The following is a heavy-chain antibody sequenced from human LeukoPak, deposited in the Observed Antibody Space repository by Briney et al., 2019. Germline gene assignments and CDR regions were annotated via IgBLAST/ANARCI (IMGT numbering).Heavy chain of an antibody. J-gene: IGHJ4*02. CDR3: VRDFGGEDDF. CDR1: GFTLSSSW. CDR2: MNEDGRRT. D-gene: IGHD2-15*01. Sequence: GGSLGFSCAASGFTLSSSWMHWVRQVPGEGLVWVARMNEDGRRTDVAGSVRGRFTISRDIAKNTLFLQMNSLRVEDTAVYHCVRDFGGEDDFWGQGTLVAVSS. V-gene: IGHV3-74*01.